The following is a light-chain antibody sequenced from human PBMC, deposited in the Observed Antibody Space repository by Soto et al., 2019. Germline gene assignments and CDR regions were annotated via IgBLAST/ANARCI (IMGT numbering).Light chain of an antibody. V-gene: IGKV3-11*01. Sequence: EIVLTQSPATLSLSPGERATLSCRASQSVSSYLAWYQQKPGQAPRLLIYDASNRATGIPARFSGSGSGTYFTLTISSLAPEDFAVYYCQQRSNWPPTFGGGTKVEIK. CDR1: QSVSSY. CDR3: QQRSNWPPT. J-gene: IGKJ4*01. CDR2: DAS.